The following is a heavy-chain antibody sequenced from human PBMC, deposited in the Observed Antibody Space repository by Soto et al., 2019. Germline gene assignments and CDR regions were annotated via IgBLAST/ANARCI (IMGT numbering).Heavy chain of an antibody. D-gene: IGHD3-3*01. CDR3: TVFGVVIIKGSNYYYGMDV. J-gene: IGHJ6*02. CDR2: IRSKAYGGTT. V-gene: IGHV3-49*04. CDR1: GFTFGEYA. Sequence: GSLRLSRTASGFTFGEYAMSWVRQAPGKGLERVCFIRSKAYGGTTEYAASVKGRFTIPRDDSKSIAYLQMSSLKTEDTAVYYCTVFGVVIIKGSNYYYGMDVWGQGTTVTVSS.